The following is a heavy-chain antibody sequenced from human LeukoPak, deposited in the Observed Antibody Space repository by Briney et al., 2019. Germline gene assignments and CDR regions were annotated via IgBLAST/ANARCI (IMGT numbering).Heavy chain of an antibody. D-gene: IGHD1-26*01. CDR3: ARELVGATTDYYYGMDV. J-gene: IGHJ6*02. Sequence: GGSLRLSCAASGFTFSSYAVHWVRQAPGKGLEWVSSISSSSSYIYYADSVKGRFTISRDNAKNSLYLQMNSLRAEDTAVYYCARELVGATTDYYYGMDVWGQGTTVTVSS. V-gene: IGHV3-21*01. CDR2: ISSSSSYI. CDR1: GFTFSSYA.